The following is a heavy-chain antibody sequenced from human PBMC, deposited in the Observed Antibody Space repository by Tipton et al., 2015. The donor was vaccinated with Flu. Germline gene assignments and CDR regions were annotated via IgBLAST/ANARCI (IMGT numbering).Heavy chain of an antibody. V-gene: IGHV1-69*01. D-gene: IGHD2-15*01. CDR3: ARARGYCSGGSCYHYYYGMDV. J-gene: IGHJ6*02. Sequence: QSGPEVKKPGSSVKVSCKASGGTFSSYAISWVRQAPGQGLEWMGGIIPIFGTANYAQKFQGRVTITADESTSTAYMELSSLRSEDTAVYYCARARGYCSGGSCYHYYYGMDVWGQGTTVTVSS. CDR1: GGTFSSYA. CDR2: IIPIFGTA.